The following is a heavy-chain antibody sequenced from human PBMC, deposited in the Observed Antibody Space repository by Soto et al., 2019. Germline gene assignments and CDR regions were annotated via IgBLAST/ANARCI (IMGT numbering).Heavy chain of an antibody. CDR2: INHTGRT. J-gene: IGHJ2*01. Sequence: QVQLQQWGAGLLKPSETLSLTCAVYGGSFSGYYWCWIRQPPGKGLEWIGEINHTGRTNYNPSLKSRVTITVDTSQNQFSLKLSSVTAADTAVYYCARGIRNWYFDLWGRGTLVTVSS. CDR1: GGSFSGYY. V-gene: IGHV4-34*01. CDR3: ARGIRNWYFDL.